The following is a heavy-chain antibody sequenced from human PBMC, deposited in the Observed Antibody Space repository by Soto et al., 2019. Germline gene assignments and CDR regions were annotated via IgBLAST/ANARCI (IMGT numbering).Heavy chain of an antibody. CDR3: ARDVETSMDGLNYFDP. CDR1: GFTFSSYT. Sequence: GGSLRLSCAASGFTFSSYTMNWVRQAPGKGLEWVSSISSSGSYIHYADSVKGRFTISRDNAKNSLFLQMDSLRAEDTAVYYCARDVETSMDGLNYFDPWGQGTLVTVSS. CDR2: ISSSGSYI. D-gene: IGHD5-18*01. J-gene: IGHJ5*02. V-gene: IGHV3-21*01.